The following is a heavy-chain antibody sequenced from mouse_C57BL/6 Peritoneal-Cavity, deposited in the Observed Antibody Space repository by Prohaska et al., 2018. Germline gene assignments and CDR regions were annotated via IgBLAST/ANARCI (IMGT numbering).Heavy chain of an antibody. V-gene: IGHV4-1*01. CDR3: ARPYYYSNSDFAY. CDR2: INPYSSTI. D-gene: IGHD2-5*01. Sequence: EVKLLQSGGGLVQPGGSLKLSCAASGIDFSRYWMSWVRRAPGKGLEWIGEINPYSSTINYAPSLKDKFSISRDNAKNTLYLQMSKVRSEDTALYYCARPYYYSNSDFAYWGQGTLVTVSA. J-gene: IGHJ3*01. CDR1: GIDFSRYW.